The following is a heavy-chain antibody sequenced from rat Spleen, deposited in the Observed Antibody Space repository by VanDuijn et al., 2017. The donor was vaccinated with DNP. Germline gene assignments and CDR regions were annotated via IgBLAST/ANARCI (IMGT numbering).Heavy chain of an antibody. Sequence: EVQLQESGPGLVKPSQSLSLTCSVTGYSITSNHKWTWIRKFPGNELEWMGYINHAGSSYYNPSLKSRFSITRDTSKNQFFLQLKSITTEDTATYYCARSTDCGCNWDYWGQGVMVPVSS. CDR1: GYSITSNHK. CDR3: ARSTDCGCNWDY. J-gene: IGHJ2*01. CDR2: INHAGSS. D-gene: IGHD5-1*01. V-gene: IGHV3-3*01.